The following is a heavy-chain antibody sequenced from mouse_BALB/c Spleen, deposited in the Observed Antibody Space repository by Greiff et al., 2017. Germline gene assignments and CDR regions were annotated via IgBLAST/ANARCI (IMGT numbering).Heavy chain of an antibody. D-gene: IGHD2-4*01. Sequence: VMLVESGPGLVQPSQSLSITCTVSGFSLTSYGVHWVRQSPGKGLEWLGVIWSGGSTDYNAAFISRLSISKDNSKSQVFFKMNSLQANDTAIYYCANDYRYYYAMDYWGQGTSVTVSS. J-gene: IGHJ4*01. V-gene: IGHV2-2*02. CDR1: GFSLTSYG. CDR2: IWSGGST. CDR3: ANDYRYYYAMDY.